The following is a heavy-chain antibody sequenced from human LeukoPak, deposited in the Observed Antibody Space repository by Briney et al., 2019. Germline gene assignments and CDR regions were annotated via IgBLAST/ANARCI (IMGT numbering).Heavy chain of an antibody. V-gene: IGHV4-34*01. D-gene: IGHD5-24*01. CDR2: INHSGST. CDR1: GGSFSGYY. CDR3: ARGPSRDVAKEESLSIDY. J-gene: IGHJ4*02. Sequence: SETLSLTCAVYGGSFSGYYWSWIRQPPGKGLEWIGEINHSGSTNYNPSLKSRVTISVDTSKNQFFLKLSSVTAADTAVYYCARGPSRDVAKEESLSIDYWGQGTLVTVSS.